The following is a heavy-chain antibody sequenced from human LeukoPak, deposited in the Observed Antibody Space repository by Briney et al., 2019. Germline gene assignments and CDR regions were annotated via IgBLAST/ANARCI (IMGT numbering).Heavy chain of an antibody. CDR2: INAGNGNT. CDR3: ARKHCSSTSCYEEGENYFDY. J-gene: IGHJ4*02. CDR1: GYTFTSYA. V-gene: IGHV1-3*01. Sequence: GASVKVSCKASGYTFTSYAMHWVRQAPGQRLEWMGWINAGNGNTKYSQKFQGRVTITRDTSASTAYMELSSLRSEDTAVYYCARKHCSSTSCYEEGENYFDYWGQGTLVTVSS. D-gene: IGHD2-2*01.